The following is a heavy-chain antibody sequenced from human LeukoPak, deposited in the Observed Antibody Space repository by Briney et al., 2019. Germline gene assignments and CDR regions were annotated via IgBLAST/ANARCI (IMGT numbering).Heavy chain of an antibody. D-gene: IGHD4-11*01. Sequence: KPSETLSLTCTVSGGSISSSSYYWGWIRQPPGKGLEWIGSIYYNGSTYYNPSLKSRVTISVDTSKNQFSLKLSSVTAADTAVYYCARPQRYSNYAGGVDYWGQGTLVTVSS. J-gene: IGHJ4*02. V-gene: IGHV4-39*01. CDR1: GGSISSSSYY. CDR3: ARPQRYSNYAGGVDY. CDR2: IYYNGST.